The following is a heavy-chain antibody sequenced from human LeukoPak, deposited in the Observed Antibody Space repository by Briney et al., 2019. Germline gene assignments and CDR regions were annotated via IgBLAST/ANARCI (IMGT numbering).Heavy chain of an antibody. V-gene: IGHV3-66*04. CDR3: ARPHGDHYCSGDSCTYYYYAMDV. D-gene: IGHD2-15*01. CDR2: IYTGGAT. Sequence: PGGSLRLSCAASGFTFSTCWMTWVRQAPGKGLEWVSTIYTGGATYYADSVKGRFTISRDSSKNTLYLQMNSLRAEDTAVYYCARPHGDHYCSGDSCTYYYYAMDVWGQGTTVTVSS. CDR1: GFTFSTCW. J-gene: IGHJ6*02.